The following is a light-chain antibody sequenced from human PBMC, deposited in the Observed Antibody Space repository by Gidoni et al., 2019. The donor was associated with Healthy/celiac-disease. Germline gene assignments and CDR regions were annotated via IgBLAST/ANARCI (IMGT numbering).Light chain of an antibody. V-gene: IGLV3-1*01. CDR1: KLGDKY. CDR2: QDS. CDR3: QAWDSSTGVV. J-gene: IGLJ2*01. Sequence: SYELTQPPSVSVSPGQTASITCSGDKLGDKYARWYQQKPGQSPVLVIYQDSKRPSGIPERFSGSNSGNTATLTISGTQAMDEADYYCQAWDSSTGVVFGGGTKLTVL.